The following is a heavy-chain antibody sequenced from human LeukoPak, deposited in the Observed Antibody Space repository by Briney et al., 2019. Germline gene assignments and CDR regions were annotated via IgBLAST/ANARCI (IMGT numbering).Heavy chain of an antibody. CDR1: GGFISGHY. J-gene: IGHJ5*02. V-gene: IGHV4-59*11. CDR2: IYNSGST. CDR3: ARGEGVVVITTGPDNWFDP. Sequence: SETLSLTCTVSGGFISGHYWTWIRQPPGKGLEWIGYIYNSGSTKYSPSLKSRVTISVDTSKNQFSLKLSSVTAADTAVYYCARGEGVVVITTGPDNWFDPWGQGTLVTVSS. D-gene: IGHD3-22*01.